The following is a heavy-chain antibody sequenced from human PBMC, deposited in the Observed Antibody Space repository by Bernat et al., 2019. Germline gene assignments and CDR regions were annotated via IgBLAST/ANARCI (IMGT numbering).Heavy chain of an antibody. Sequence: QVQLVQSGSELKKPGASVKVSCKASGYTFTSYAMNWVRQAPGQGLEWMGWNNTNTGNPTYAQGFTGRFVFSLDTSVSTAYLQICSLKAEDTAVYYCARTYYDFWSGQYYYYYMDVWGKGTTVTVSS. CDR2: NNTNTGNP. CDR1: GYTFTSYA. D-gene: IGHD3-3*01. CDR3: ARTYYDFWSGQYYYYYMDV. J-gene: IGHJ6*03. V-gene: IGHV7-4-1*01.